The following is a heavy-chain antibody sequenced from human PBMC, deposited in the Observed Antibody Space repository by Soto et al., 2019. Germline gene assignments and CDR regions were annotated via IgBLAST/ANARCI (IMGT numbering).Heavy chain of an antibody. J-gene: IGHJ4*02. Sequence: GGSLRLSCAASGFTFDDYAMHWVRQAPGKGLEWVSGISWNSGSIGYADSVKGRFTISRDNAKNSLYLQMNSLRAEDTALYYCAKDIGFSGGSFADQWGQGTLVTVSS. V-gene: IGHV3-9*01. CDR2: ISWNSGSI. CDR3: AKDIGFSGGSFADQ. D-gene: IGHD2-15*01. CDR1: GFTFDDYA.